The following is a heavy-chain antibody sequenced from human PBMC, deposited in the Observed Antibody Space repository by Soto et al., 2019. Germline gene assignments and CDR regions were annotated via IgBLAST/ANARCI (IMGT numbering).Heavy chain of an antibody. J-gene: IGHJ4*02. CDR2: FDPEDAET. V-gene: IGHV1-24*01. Sequence: QVQLVQSGAEVKKPGASVKVSCKVSGYTLTELSMHWVRQAPGKGLEWMGGFDPEDAETIYAQKFQGRVTMTEDTSTDKAYMELSSLRSEDTAVYYCTTDGPGGYDFWCGYFSLYLGYWGQGTLVTVSS. CDR3: TTDGPGGYDFWCGYFSLYLGY. CDR1: GYTLTELS. D-gene: IGHD3-3*01.